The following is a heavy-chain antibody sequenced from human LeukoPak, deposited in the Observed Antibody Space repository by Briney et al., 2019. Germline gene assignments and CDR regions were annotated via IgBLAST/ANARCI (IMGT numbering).Heavy chain of an antibody. CDR1: GFSLSSHW. CDR2: VNRDGSET. Sequence: GGSLRLSCAASGFSLSSHWMAWVRQVPGRGPEWVANVNRDGSETYYLDSVKGRFTISKDNAKNSLYLQMNSLRAEDTALYHCARNNGMDVWGQGTTVIVSS. CDR3: ARNNGMDV. V-gene: IGHV3-7*03. J-gene: IGHJ6*02.